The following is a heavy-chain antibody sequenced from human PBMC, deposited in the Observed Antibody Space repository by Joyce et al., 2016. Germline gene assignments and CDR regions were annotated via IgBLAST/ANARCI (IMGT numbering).Heavy chain of an antibody. J-gene: IGHJ4*02. Sequence: EVQLVESGGGLVQPGGSLRLSCAASGFTFSRYNMHWVRQAPGKGLEWFSYISPSGNTIYYADSVKGRFTISRDNAKKSLYLQMNSLRDEDSAVYYCARGSLGGDIVVVVAATPLWNWGQGTRVTVSS. D-gene: IGHD2-15*01. CDR3: ARGSLGGDIVVVVAATPLWN. CDR2: ISPSGNTI. V-gene: IGHV3-48*02. CDR1: GFTFSRYN.